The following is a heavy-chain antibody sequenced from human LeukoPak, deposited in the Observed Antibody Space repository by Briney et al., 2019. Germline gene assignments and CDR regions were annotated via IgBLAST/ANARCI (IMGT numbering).Heavy chain of an antibody. Sequence: GGSLRLSCVVSGITFGSNWVTWVRQAPGKGREWVANINQRGGEIHYVDSVRGRFIISRDNSKNSLYLQMNSLRAEDTALYYCSVGSYFDYWGQGTLVTVSS. CDR3: SVGSYFDY. CDR1: GITFGSNW. V-gene: IGHV3-7*01. J-gene: IGHJ4*02. CDR2: INQRGGEI. D-gene: IGHD3-10*01.